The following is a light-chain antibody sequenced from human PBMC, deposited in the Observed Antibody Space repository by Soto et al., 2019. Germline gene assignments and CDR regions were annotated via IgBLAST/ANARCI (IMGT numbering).Light chain of an antibody. CDR3: HQYGLSPRHP. CDR2: GAS. Sequence: EIVLTQSPGTLSLSPGERATLSCRASQSVNSNYLAGYQQKPGQAPRLLIYGASSRATAGPNRFSGSGSGTDFTLNISSLEPEDCAVYYCHQYGLSPRHPFGQGTKLEIK. V-gene: IGKV3-20*01. J-gene: IGKJ2*01. CDR1: QSVNSNY.